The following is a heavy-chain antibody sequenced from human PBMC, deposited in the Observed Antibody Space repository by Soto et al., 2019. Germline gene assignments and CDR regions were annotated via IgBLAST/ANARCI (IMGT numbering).Heavy chain of an antibody. CDR3: ARMVRGSNIDYYHYIDV. J-gene: IGHJ6*03. D-gene: IGHD3-10*01. V-gene: IGHV1-18*01. Sequence: ASVKVSCKASGYSFTSHGISWVRQAPGQGLEWMGWISGNSGDTNYAQKLQGRVTVTTDTSTSTAYMELRSLRSEDTAVYYCARMVRGSNIDYYHYIDVCAKGTSVTVSS. CDR2: ISGNSGDT. CDR1: GYSFTSHG.